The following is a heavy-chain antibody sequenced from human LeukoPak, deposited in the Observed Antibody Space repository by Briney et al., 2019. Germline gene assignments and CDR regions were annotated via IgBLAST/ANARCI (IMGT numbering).Heavy chain of an antibody. D-gene: IGHD3-10*01. J-gene: IGHJ4*02. CDR1: GFSVSSDD. Sequence: QAGGSLRLSCAASGFSVSSDDMHGLRQAPGKGLEWVAFIRNDGSNEYFADSVKGRFTISRDNSKNTLYLQMNSLRAEDTAVYYCARDLHVYYYGSGSYPEPLDYWGQGTLVTVSS. CDR2: IRNDGSNE. V-gene: IGHV3-30*02. CDR3: ARDLHVYYYGSGSYPEPLDY.